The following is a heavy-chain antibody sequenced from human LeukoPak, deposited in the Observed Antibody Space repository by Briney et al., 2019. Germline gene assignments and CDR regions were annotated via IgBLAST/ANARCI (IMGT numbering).Heavy chain of an antibody. CDR3: ARRNDFWSGYEKTAIDV. J-gene: IGHJ3*01. D-gene: IGHD3-3*01. Sequence: ETLFLTCDVHGGSLGGYYWSWIRQSPGKGLEWIGEINHSGSTNDNPSLESRVTISADTSKNQLSLKMRSVTAADTAVYYCARRNDFWSGYEKTAIDVWGQGTMVIVSS. V-gene: IGHV4-34*01. CDR1: GGSLGGYY. CDR2: INHSGST.